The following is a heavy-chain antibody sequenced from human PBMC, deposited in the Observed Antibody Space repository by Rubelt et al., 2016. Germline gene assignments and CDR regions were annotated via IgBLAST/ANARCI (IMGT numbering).Heavy chain of an antibody. J-gene: IGHJ4*02. CDR2: ISAGSTYM. CDR3: ARVNWEESYPRSDY. Sequence: VRQAPGKGLEWVSSISAGSTYMYYADSVKGRFTISRDNAKNSLYLQMNSLRAEDTAVYYCARVNWEESYPRSDYWGQGTLVTVSS. V-gene: IGHV3-21*01. D-gene: IGHD1-26*01.